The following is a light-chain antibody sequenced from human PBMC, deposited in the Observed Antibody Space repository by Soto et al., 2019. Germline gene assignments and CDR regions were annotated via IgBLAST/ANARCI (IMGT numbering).Light chain of an antibody. CDR2: VAS. Sequence: DIVMTQSPLSLPVTPGEPASISCRSTQILLHSNGYNYLDWYLQKPGQSPQLLIDVASNRASGVSERVSGSRSGTDVTLKISRVECEDVGVYCCMQGVQAFSFGGGTKVAI. J-gene: IGKJ4*01. CDR3: MQGVQAFS. CDR1: QILLHSNGYNY. V-gene: IGKV2-28*01.